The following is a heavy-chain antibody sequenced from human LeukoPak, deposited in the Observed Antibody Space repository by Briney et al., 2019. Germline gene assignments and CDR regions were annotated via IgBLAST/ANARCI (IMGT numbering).Heavy chain of an antibody. Sequence: ASVKVSCKASGYTFTGYHMHWVRQAPGQGLEWMGWINPNSGGTNYAQKFQGRVTMTRDTSISTAYMELSRLRSDDTAVYYCARVWQIAAATPPGYWGQGTLVTVSS. CDR3: ARVWQIAAATPPGY. D-gene: IGHD6-13*01. CDR1: GYTFTGYH. CDR2: INPNSGGT. J-gene: IGHJ4*02. V-gene: IGHV1-2*02.